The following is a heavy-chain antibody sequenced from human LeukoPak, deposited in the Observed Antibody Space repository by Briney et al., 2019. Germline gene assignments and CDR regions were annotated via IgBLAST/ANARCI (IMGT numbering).Heavy chain of an antibody. D-gene: IGHD3-22*01. CDR2: INPNSGGT. V-gene: IGHV1-2*02. J-gene: IGHJ6*03. CDR3: ARDLVVDYYYYMDV. Sequence: VASVKVSCKASGYTFTGYYMHWVRQAPGQGLEWMGWINPNSGGTNYAQKFQGRVTMTRDTSISTAYMELSRLRSDDTAVYYCARDLVVDYYYYMDVWAKGPRSPSP. CDR1: GYTFTGYY.